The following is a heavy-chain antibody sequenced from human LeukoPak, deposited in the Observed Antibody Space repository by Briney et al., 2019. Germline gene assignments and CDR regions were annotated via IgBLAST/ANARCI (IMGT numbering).Heavy chain of an antibody. D-gene: IGHD3-3*01. Sequence: PSETLSLTCAVSGYSISSGYYWGWIRQPPGNGLEWIGSIYHSGSTYYNPSLKSRVTISVDTSKNQFSLKLSSVTAADTAVYYCARLIPDFWSGYYTFWFDPWGQGTLVTVSS. J-gene: IGHJ5*02. CDR2: IYHSGST. CDR3: ARLIPDFWSGYYTFWFDP. CDR1: GYSISSGYY. V-gene: IGHV4-38-2*01.